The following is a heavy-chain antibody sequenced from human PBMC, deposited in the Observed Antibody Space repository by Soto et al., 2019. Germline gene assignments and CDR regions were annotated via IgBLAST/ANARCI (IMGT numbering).Heavy chain of an antibody. Sequence: GASVKVSCRASGGTFSSSAISRLRQDTGQGPAWVGGIIPIFGTANYAQKFQGRVTITADKSTSTAYMELSSLRSEDTAVYYCARSYDSSGYYPYYFDYWGQRTLVTVSS. CDR2: IIPIFGTA. V-gene: IGHV1-69*06. D-gene: IGHD3-22*01. J-gene: IGHJ4*02. CDR1: GGTFSSSA. CDR3: ARSYDSSGYYPYYFDY.